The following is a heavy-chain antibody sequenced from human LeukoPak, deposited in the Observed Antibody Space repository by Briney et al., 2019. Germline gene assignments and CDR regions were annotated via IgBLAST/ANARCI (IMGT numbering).Heavy chain of an antibody. CDR1: GGSISSYY. CDR2: IYYSGST. V-gene: IGHV4-59*01. Sequence: SETLSLTCTVSGGSISSYYWSWIRQPPGKGLEWIGYIYYSGSTNYNPSLKSRVTISVDTSKNQFSLKLSSVTAADTAVYYCARAPIQLWSDAFDIWGQGTMVTVSS. D-gene: IGHD5-18*01. CDR3: ARAPIQLWSDAFDI. J-gene: IGHJ3*02.